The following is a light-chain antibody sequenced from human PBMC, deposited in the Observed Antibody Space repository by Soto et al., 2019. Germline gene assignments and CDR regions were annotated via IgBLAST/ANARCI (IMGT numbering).Light chain of an antibody. CDR2: EIT. CDR1: SSDVGGSNY. V-gene: IGLV2-14*01. J-gene: IGLJ2*01. CDR3: SSYTSTSSPVI. Sequence: QSALTQPASVSGSPGQSITNSCTGTSSDVGGSNYVSWYQQHPGKAPRLMIYEITNRPSGVSDRFSGSKSGNTASLTISGLQVEDEADYYCSSYTSTSSPVIFGGGTKLTVL.